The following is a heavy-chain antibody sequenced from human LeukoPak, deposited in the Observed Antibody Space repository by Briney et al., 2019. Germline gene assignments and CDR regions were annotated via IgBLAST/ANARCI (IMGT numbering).Heavy chain of an antibody. CDR1: GFTFSSYG. V-gene: IGHV3-33*01. J-gene: IGHJ2*01. CDR3: ARDYLDWYFDL. CDR2: IWYDGSNK. Sequence: GRSLRLSCAASGFTFSSYGMHWVRQAPGKGLEWVAAIWYDGSNKYYADSVKGRFTISRDNSKNTLYLQMNSLRAEDTAVYYCARDYLDWYFDLWGRGTLVTVSS.